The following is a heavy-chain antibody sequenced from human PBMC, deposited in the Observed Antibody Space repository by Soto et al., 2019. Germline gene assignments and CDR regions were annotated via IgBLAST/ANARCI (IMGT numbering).Heavy chain of an antibody. CDR1: GYTFTGYY. V-gene: IGHV1-2*02. CDR2: INPNRGGT. Sequence: ASVKVSCKASGYTFTGYYMHWVRQAPGQGLEWMGWINPNRGGTNYAQKFQGRVTMTRDTSISTAYMELSRLRSDDTAVYYCAGVQSIAARPSSRGFDPWGQGTQVTVSS. CDR3: AGVQSIAARPSSRGFDP. D-gene: IGHD6-6*01. J-gene: IGHJ5*02.